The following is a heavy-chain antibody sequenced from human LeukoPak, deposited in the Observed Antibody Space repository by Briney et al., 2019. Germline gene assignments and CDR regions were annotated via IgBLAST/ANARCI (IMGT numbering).Heavy chain of an antibody. V-gene: IGHV3-23*01. D-gene: IGHD3-22*01. CDR3: ARDRKDYYDSSGYSSPPIY. CDR1: GFTFSSYA. Sequence: GGSLRLSCAASGFTFSSYAMSWVRQAPGKGLEWVSAISGSGGSTYYADSVKGRFTISRDNSKNTLYLQMNSLRAEDTAVYYCARDRKDYYDSSGYSSPPIYWGQGTLVTVSS. CDR2: ISGSGGST. J-gene: IGHJ4*02.